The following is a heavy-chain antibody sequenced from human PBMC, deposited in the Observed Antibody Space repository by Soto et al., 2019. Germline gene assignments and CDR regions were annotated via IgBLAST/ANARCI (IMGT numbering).Heavy chain of an antibody. CDR1: GFTFSSYS. D-gene: IGHD6-13*01. J-gene: IGHJ6*03. Sequence: GGSLRLSCAASGFTFSSYSMNWVRQAPGKGLEWVSYISSSSSTIYYADSVKGRFTISGDNAKNSLYLQMNSLRAEDTAVYYCARGSRYYYMDVWGKGTTVTVSS. CDR2: ISSSSSTI. CDR3: ARGSRYYYMDV. V-gene: IGHV3-48*01.